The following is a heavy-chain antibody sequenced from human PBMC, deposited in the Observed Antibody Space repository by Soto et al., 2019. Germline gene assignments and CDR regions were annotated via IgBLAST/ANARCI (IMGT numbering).Heavy chain of an antibody. CDR1: GGSISSYY. Sequence: SETLSLTCTVSGGSISSYYWSWIRQPPGKGLEWIGYIYYSGGTNYNPSLKSRVTISVDTSKNQFSLKLSSVTAADTAVYYCARGKDCSGGSCYSSSEYFQHWGQGTLVTVSS. J-gene: IGHJ1*01. V-gene: IGHV4-59*01. D-gene: IGHD2-15*01. CDR2: IYYSGGT. CDR3: ARGKDCSGGSCYSSSEYFQH.